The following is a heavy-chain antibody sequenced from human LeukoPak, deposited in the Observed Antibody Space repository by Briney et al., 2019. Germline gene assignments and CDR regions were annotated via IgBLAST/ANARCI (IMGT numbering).Heavy chain of an antibody. D-gene: IGHD3-9*01. CDR3: ASRVAGYPYDAFDI. CDR2: IRYDGSNK. Sequence: GGSLRLSCAASGFTFSSYGMSWVRQAPGKGLEWVAFIRYDGSNKYYADSVKGRFTISRDNSKNTLYLQMNSLRAEDTAVYYCASRVAGYPYDAFDIWGQGTMVTVSS. V-gene: IGHV3-30*02. CDR1: GFTFSSYG. J-gene: IGHJ3*02.